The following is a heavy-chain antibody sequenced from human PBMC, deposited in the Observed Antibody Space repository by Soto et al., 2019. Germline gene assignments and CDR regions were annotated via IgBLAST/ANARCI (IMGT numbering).Heavy chain of an antibody. CDR1: GFTFSSYA. Sequence: PGGSLRLSCAASGFTFSSYAMHWVRQAPGKGLEWVAVISYDGSNKYYADSVKGRFTISRDNSKNTLYLQMNSLRTEDTALYYCARGIRGYSYYLDYWGQGTQVTVSS. D-gene: IGHD5-18*01. V-gene: IGHV3-30-3*01. J-gene: IGHJ4*02. CDR3: ARGIRGYSYYLDY. CDR2: ISYDGSNK.